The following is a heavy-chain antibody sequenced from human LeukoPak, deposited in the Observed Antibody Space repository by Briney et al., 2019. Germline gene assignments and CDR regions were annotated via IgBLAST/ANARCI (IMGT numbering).Heavy chain of an antibody. J-gene: IGHJ4*02. V-gene: IGHV3-30*18. D-gene: IGHD1-20*01. CDR1: KFTFSSYG. CDR2: ISYDGSNK. CDR3: AKSRHPYNWNDGAFFDY. Sequence: GGSLRLSCAASKFTFSSYGMHWVRQAPGKGLEWVAVISYDGSNKYYADSVRGRFTISRDNSKNTLYLHMNSLRPEDTAVYYCAKSRHPYNWNDGAFFDYWGQGTLVTVSS.